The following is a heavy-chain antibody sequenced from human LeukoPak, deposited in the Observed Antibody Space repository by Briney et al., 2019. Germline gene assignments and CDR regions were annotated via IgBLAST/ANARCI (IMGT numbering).Heavy chain of an antibody. V-gene: IGHV3-74*01. CDR2: INSDGSST. J-gene: IGHJ4*02. D-gene: IGHD3-22*01. CDR1: GFTFSRYW. Sequence: GGSLRLSCAASGFTFSRYWMHWVRQAPEKGLVWVSRINSDGSSTSYADSVKGRFTISRDNAKNTLYLQMISLRAEDTAVYYCARAYSDSSGYYPPYFDYWGQGTLVTVSS. CDR3: ARAYSDSSGYYPPYFDY.